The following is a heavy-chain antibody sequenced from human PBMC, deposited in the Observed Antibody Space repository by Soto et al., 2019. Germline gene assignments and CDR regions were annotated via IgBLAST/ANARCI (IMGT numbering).Heavy chain of an antibody. CDR2: IKSKTDGGTT. D-gene: IGHD3-22*01. CDR1: GFTFSNAW. CDR3: TTELRYYYDSSGHDAFDI. J-gene: IGHJ3*02. V-gene: IGHV3-15*01. Sequence: GGSLRLSCAASGFTFSNAWMSWVRQAPGKGLEWVGRIKSKTDGGTTDYAAPVKGRFTISRDDSKNTLYLQMNSLKTEDTAVYYCTTELRYYYDSSGHDAFDIWGQGTMVTVSS.